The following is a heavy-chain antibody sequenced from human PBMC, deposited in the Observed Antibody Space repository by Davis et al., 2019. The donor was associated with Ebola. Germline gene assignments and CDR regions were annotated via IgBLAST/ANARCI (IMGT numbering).Heavy chain of an antibody. CDR1: GFTFSDYY. V-gene: IGHV3-11*01. CDR2: ISSSGSTI. Sequence: GGSLRLSCAASGFTFSDYYMSWIRQAPGKGLEWVSYISSSGSTIYYADSVKGRFTISRDNSKNTLYLQMNSLRAEDTAVYYCAKPGYCSGGSCYPWGQGTLVTVSS. CDR3: AKPGYCSGGSCYP. D-gene: IGHD2-15*01. J-gene: IGHJ5*02.